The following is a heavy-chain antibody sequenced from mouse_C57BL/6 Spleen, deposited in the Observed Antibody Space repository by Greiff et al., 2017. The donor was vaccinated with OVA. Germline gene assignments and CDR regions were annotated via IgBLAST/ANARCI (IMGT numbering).Heavy chain of an antibody. V-gene: IGHV1-53*01. CDR3: ARNGIRPYCDY. J-gene: IGHJ2*01. CDR2: INPSNGGT. D-gene: IGHD4-1*01. Sequence: QVQLQQPGTELVKPGASVKLSCKASGYTFTSYWMHWVKQRPGHGLEWIGNINPSNGGTNYNEKFTSKATLTVAKSSSPAYMQRSSLASEDAAVYYWARNGIRPYCDYGGQGNTLTVSS. CDR1: GYTFTSYW.